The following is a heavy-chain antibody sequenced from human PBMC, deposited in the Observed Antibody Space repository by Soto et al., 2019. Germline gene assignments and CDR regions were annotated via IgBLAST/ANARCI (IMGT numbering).Heavy chain of an antibody. D-gene: IGHD3-22*01. Sequence: SETLSLTCTVSGGSVSSGSYYWSWIRQPPGKGLEWIGYIYYSGSTNYNPSLRSRVTISVDTSKNQFSLKLSSVTAADTAVYYCASSSYYYDSSGFFDYWGQGTLVTVSS. J-gene: IGHJ4*02. CDR1: GGSVSSGSYY. V-gene: IGHV4-61*01. CDR2: IYYSGST. CDR3: ASSSYYYDSSGFFDY.